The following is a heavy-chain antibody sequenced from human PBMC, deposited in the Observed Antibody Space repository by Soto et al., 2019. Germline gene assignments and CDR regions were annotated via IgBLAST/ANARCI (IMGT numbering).Heavy chain of an antibody. CDR3: ARDPGNGDPPNLFDP. Sequence: SETLSLTCTVSAGSISRYYWSWIRQPPGKGLEWIGYIYYSGSTNYNPSLKSRVTISVDTSKNQFSLKLSSVTAADTAVYYCARDPGNGDPPNLFDPWGQVTLVTVFS. CDR2: IYYSGST. D-gene: IGHD2-8*01. CDR1: AGSISRYY. J-gene: IGHJ5*02. V-gene: IGHV4-59*01.